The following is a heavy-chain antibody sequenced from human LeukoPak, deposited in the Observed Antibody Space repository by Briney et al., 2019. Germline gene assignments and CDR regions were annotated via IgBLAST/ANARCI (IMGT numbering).Heavy chain of an antibody. CDR3: ARRYCSGGSCYNRNAFDI. V-gene: IGHV4-39*01. CDR2: IYYSGST. J-gene: IGHJ3*02. Sequence: PSETLSLTCTVSGGSISSSSYYWGWIRQPPGKGLEWIGSIYYSGSTYYNPSLKSRVTISVDTSKNQFSLKLSSVTAADTAVYYCARRYCSGGSCYNRNAFDIWGQGTMVTASS. CDR1: GGSISSSSYY. D-gene: IGHD2-15*01.